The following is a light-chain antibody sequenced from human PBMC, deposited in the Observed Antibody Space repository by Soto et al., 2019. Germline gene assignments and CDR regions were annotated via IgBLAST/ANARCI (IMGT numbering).Light chain of an antibody. CDR1: QSVGSN. CDR2: GAS. V-gene: IGKV3-15*01. Sequence: EIVMTQSPVTLSVSPGERATLSCRASQSVGSNLAWYQQKPGQAPRLLLYGASTRATGIPSRFSGSGSGTELTLTITSLQSEDFAVYYCQQHNYWPSFGQGTKLEFK. CDR3: QQHNYWPS. J-gene: IGKJ2*01.